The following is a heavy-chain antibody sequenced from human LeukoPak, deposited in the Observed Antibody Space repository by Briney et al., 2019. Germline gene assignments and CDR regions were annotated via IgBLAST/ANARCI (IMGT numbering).Heavy chain of an antibody. CDR2: IYYSGGT. J-gene: IGHJ6*03. CDR1: GGSISSSSYY. Sequence: SETLSLTCTVSGGSISSSSYYWGWIRQPPGKGLEWIGSIYYSGGTYYNPSLKSRVTISIDTSKNQFSLKLSSVTAADTAVYYCARRLGRKFGERFYYYPYMAVWGKGPTVTISS. D-gene: IGHD3-10*01. V-gene: IGHV4-39*07. CDR3: ARRLGRKFGERFYYYPYMAV.